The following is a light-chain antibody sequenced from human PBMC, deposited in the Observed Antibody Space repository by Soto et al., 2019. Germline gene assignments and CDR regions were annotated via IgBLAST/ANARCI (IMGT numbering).Light chain of an antibody. CDR1: NIGRKS. V-gene: IGLV3-21*04. CDR2: YDT. J-gene: IGLJ2*01. CDR3: QVWDSRSDPHVV. Sequence: SYELTQPPSVSVAPGKTARITCGGNNIGRKSVHWYQQKPGQASVLVIFYDTDRPSGIPERFSGSNSGNTAPLTISRVEAVDEADDYCQVWDSRSDPHVVFGGVIKMTVL.